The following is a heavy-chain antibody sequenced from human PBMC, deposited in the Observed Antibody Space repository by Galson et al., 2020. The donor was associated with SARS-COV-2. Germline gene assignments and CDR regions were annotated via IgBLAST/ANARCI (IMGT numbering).Heavy chain of an antibody. CDR2: FDPEDGKT. V-gene: IGHV1-24*01. D-gene: IGHD3-22*01. CDR1: GYTLTELS. CDR3: ATVKHSSGYYDAFDI. J-gene: IGHJ3*02. Sequence: ASVKVSCKVSGYTLTELSMHWVRQAPGKGLEWMGGFDPEDGKTIYAQKFQGRVTMTEDTSTDTAYMELSSLRSEDTAVYYCATVKHSSGYYDAFDIWGQGTMVTVSS.